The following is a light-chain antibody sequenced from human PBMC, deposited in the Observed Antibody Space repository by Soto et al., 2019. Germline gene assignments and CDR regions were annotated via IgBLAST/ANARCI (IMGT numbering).Light chain of an antibody. J-gene: IGKJ1*01. CDR2: GAS. V-gene: IGKV3-15*01. CDR3: QQYNDWPPWT. Sequence: EIVMTQSPATLSVSTGERATLSCRASQSVSSNLAWYQQKPDQAPRLLIYGASTRATGIPARFSGSGSGTEFTLTISSLQSEDFAVYDCQQYNDWPPWTFGQGTKVEIK. CDR1: QSVSSN.